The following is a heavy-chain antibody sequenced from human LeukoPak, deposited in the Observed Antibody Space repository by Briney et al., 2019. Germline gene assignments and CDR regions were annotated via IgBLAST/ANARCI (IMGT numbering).Heavy chain of an antibody. V-gene: IGHV4-4*07. Sequence: SETLSLTCTVSGGSISSYYRSWIRQPAGKGLEWIGRIYTSGSTNYNPSLKSRVTMSVDTSKNQFSLKLSSVTAADTAVYYCARDGFGYSYGYYFDYWGQGTLVTVSS. CDR3: ARDGFGYSYGYYFDY. CDR1: GGSISSYY. D-gene: IGHD5-18*01. CDR2: IYTSGST. J-gene: IGHJ4*02.